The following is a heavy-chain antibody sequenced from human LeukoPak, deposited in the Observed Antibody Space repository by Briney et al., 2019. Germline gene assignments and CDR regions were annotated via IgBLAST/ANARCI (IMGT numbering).Heavy chain of an antibody. CDR1: GGSISSYY. Sequence: PSETLSLTCTVSGGSISSYYWSWIRQPPGKGLEWIGYIYYSGSTNYNPSPKSRVTISVETSKNQFSLKLSSVTAAGTAVYYCARGSPYSSSFCFDYWGQGTLVTVSS. CDR3: ARGSPYSSSFCFDY. CDR2: IYYSGST. V-gene: IGHV4-59*01. J-gene: IGHJ4*02. D-gene: IGHD6-6*01.